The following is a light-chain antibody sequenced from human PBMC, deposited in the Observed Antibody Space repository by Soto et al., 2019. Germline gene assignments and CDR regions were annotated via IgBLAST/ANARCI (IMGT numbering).Light chain of an antibody. CDR1: SSDVSAYNY. CDR2: DVS. J-gene: IGLJ3*02. CDR3: CSYAGYYSWV. V-gene: IGLV2-11*01. Sequence: QAVLTQPRSVSGSPGQSVTISCTGTSSDVSAYNYVSWYQQHPGKAPKLLISDVSKRPSGVPDRFSGSKSGNTASLTISGLQAEDEAEYYCCSYAGYYSWVFGGGTKLTVL.